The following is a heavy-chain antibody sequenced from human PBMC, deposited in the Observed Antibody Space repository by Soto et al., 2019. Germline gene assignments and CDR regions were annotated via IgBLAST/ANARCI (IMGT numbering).Heavy chain of an antibody. CDR2: TSYDGSDK. J-gene: IGHJ1*01. CDR3: ARGGTTGGLDV. D-gene: IGHD3-16*01. CDR1: GFTFRSYV. Sequence: QVQLVESGGGVVRPGTSLRVSCVGSGFTFRSYVIHWVRQAPGKGLEWVALTSYDGSDKYYGDSVRGRFTISRDNSRNTVDLQMDSLRLEDTALYYCARGGTTGGLDVWGQGTLVSVSS. V-gene: IGHV3-30*19.